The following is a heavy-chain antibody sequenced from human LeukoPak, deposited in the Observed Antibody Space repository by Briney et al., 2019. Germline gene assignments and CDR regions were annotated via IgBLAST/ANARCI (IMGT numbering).Heavy chain of an antibody. CDR3: ARVGVETPRNNWFDP. Sequence: KPGGSLRFSCAASGFTFSDYYMSWIRQAPGKGLEWVSYISTSSSYTNYGDSVKGRFTISRDNAKKSLYLQMNSLRAGDTAVYYCARVGVETPRNNWFDPWGQGTLVTVSS. CDR1: GFTFSDYY. CDR2: ISTSSSYT. J-gene: IGHJ5*02. V-gene: IGHV3-11*06.